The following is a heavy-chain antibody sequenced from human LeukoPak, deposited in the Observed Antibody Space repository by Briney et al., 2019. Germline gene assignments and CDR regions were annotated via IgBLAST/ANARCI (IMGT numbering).Heavy chain of an antibody. J-gene: IGHJ6*03. Sequence: PSETLSLTCAVYGGSFSGYYWSWIRQPPGKGLEWIGEINHSGSTNYNPSLKSRVTISVDTSKNQLSLKLSSVTAADTAVYYCARGLEQWLVKYYYYMDVWGKGTTVTVSS. D-gene: IGHD6-19*01. V-gene: IGHV4-34*01. CDR2: INHSGST. CDR3: ARGLEQWLVKYYYYMDV. CDR1: GGSFSGYY.